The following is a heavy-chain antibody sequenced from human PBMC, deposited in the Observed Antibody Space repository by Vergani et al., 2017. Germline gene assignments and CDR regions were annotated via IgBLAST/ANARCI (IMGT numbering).Heavy chain of an antibody. CDR3: ARTRGDSSGWYFYFDY. V-gene: IGHV4-30-4*08. D-gene: IGHD6-19*01. CDR2: IYYSGST. J-gene: IGHJ4*02. Sequence: QVQLQESGPGLVKPSQTLSLTCTVSGGYISSGDYYWSWIRQPPGKGLEWIGYIYYSGSTYYNPSLKSRVTISVDTSKNQFSLKLSSVTAADTAVYYCARTRGDSSGWYFYFDYWGQGTLVTVSS. CDR1: GGYISSGDYY.